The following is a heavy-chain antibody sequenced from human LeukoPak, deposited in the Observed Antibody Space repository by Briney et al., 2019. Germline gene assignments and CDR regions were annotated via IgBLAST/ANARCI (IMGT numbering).Heavy chain of an antibody. Sequence: GGALRLSCAASGFTFSRYWMAWVRQAPGKGLEWVANIKQDGSEKYYVDSVKGRFTISRDNAKNSLFLQMNSLRAEDTAVYYCAGGFYSGSFDPWGQGTLVTVS. V-gene: IGHV3-7*02. D-gene: IGHD1-26*01. CDR1: GFTFSRYW. J-gene: IGHJ5*02. CDR2: IKQDGSEK. CDR3: AGGFYSGSFDP.